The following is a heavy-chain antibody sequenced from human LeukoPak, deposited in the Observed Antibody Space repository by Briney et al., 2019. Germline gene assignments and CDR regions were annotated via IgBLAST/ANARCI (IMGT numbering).Heavy chain of an antibody. J-gene: IGHJ3*02. Sequence: GGSLRLSCAASGFTFSSYAMSWVRRAPGKGLEWVSFISISGSTIYYADSVKGRFTISRDNAKNSLYLQMNSLRAEDTAVYYCARTVAGLPLDAFDIWGQGTMVTVSS. V-gene: IGHV3-48*03. CDR2: ISISGSTI. D-gene: IGHD6-19*01. CDR3: ARTVAGLPLDAFDI. CDR1: GFTFSSYA.